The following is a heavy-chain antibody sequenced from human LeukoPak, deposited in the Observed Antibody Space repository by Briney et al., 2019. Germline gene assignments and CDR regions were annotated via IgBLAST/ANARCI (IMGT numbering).Heavy chain of an antibody. CDR3: ARTSTVTTRWFDR. CDR1: GDSFRSSGYY. CDR2: IHNSGNT. J-gene: IGHJ5*02. Sequence: PSETLCLTCTVSGDSFRSSGYYWGWIRQPPGKGLEWIGTIHNSGNTYYNPSLKSRVAIFGDTSKNQFSLNLSSVTAADTAMYYCARTSTVTTRWFDRWGQGTLATVSS. V-gene: IGHV4-39*01. D-gene: IGHD4-17*01.